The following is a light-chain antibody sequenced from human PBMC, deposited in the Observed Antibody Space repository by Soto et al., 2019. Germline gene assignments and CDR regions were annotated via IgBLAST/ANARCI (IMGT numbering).Light chain of an antibody. Sequence: DIQMTQSPSTLPASVGDRVTITCRASQNINNSLAWYQQKPGKGPSLLIYEASNLESGVSSRFSGSGSGTEFTLTISSLQPDDIGTYYCQQNNRYPWTFGQGTKVDIK. J-gene: IGKJ1*01. CDR2: EAS. CDR3: QQNNRYPWT. CDR1: QNINNS. V-gene: IGKV1-5*03.